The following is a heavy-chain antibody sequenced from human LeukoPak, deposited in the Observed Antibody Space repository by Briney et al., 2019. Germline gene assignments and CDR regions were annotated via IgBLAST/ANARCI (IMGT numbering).Heavy chain of an antibody. CDR2: INPNSGGT. V-gene: IGHV1-2*06. J-gene: IGHJ4*02. D-gene: IGHD5-12*01. Sequence: ASVKVSCEASGYTFTGYYMHWVRQAPGQGLEWMGRINPNSGGTNYAQKFQGRVTMTRGTSISTAYMELSRLRSDDTAVYYCARRGSGYDRFDYWGQGTLVTVSS. CDR1: GYTFTGYY. CDR3: ARRGSGYDRFDY.